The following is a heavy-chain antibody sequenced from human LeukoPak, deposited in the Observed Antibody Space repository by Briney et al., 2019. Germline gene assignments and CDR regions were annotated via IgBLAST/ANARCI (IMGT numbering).Heavy chain of an antibody. Sequence: GGSLRLSCTASGYTFSSYSMNWVRQAPGKGLEWVSSISSSSSYIYYADSVKGRFTISRDNAKNSLYLQMNSLRAEDTAMYYCAIYFFSTSGSYDPWGQGTLVTVSS. J-gene: IGHJ5*02. D-gene: IGHD3/OR15-3a*01. CDR2: ISSSSSYI. CDR1: GYTFSSYS. CDR3: AIYFFSTSGSYDP. V-gene: IGHV3-21*01.